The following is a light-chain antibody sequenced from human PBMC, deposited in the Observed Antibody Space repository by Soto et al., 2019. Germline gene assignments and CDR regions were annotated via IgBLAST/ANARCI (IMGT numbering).Light chain of an antibody. J-gene: IGKJ5*01. CDR2: AAS. CDR1: QSVSTY. CDR3: QQSYSTPGT. Sequence: DIQTTQSPSSLSASVGDTVTITCRTCQSVSTYLNWYQKKLGKAPNLLIYAASTLRSGVPSRFSGSGSGTDFTLTISSLQVEDSATYYCQQSYSTPGTFGQGTRLEIK. V-gene: IGKV1-39*01.